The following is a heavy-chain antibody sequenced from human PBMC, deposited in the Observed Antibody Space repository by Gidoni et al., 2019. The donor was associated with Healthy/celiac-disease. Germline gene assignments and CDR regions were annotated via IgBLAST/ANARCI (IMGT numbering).Heavy chain of an antibody. CDR1: GFTFRSYS. V-gene: IGHV3-21*01. D-gene: IGHD2-15*01. CDR3: ARDEDCSGGSCSGGNYYYYGMDV. J-gene: IGHJ6*02. CDR2: ISSSSSYI. Sequence: EVQLVESGGGLVKPGGSLRLSCAASGFTFRSYSMNWVRQAPGKGLEWVSSISSSSSYIYYADSVKGRFTISRDNAKNSLYLQMNSLRAEDTAVYYCARDEDCSGGSCSGGNYYYYGMDVWGQGTTVTVSS.